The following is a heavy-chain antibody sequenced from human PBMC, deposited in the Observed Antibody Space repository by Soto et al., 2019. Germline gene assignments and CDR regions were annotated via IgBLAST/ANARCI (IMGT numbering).Heavy chain of an antibody. D-gene: IGHD2-2*01. Sequence: QVQLVESGGGVVQPGRSLRLTCAASGFIFSGSGMHWVRQAPGKGLEWVALVSNDGIRKYYGDYVKGRFTISRDNAENTLYLQMNSLRAEDTAVSYYEKWVDESMYGNSSKYDSWSQGTLVNVSS. CDR2: VSNDGIRK. CDR3: EKWVDESMYGNSSKYDS. V-gene: IGHV3-30*18. J-gene: IGHJ5*01. CDR1: GFIFSGSG.